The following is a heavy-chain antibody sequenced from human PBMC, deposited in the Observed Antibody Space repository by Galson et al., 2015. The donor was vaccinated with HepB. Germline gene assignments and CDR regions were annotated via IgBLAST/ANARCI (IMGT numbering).Heavy chain of an antibody. V-gene: IGHV3-7*03. CDR1: GFIFNDYY. Sequence: LSLSCAASGFIFNDYYMSWLRQAPGRGLEWAANIGFDDGGEKSYSDSVKGRFTISRDNSKRTLYLQMNGLRAEDMALYYCAREVWRFDCWGQGTLVTVSS. CDR3: AREVWRFDC. J-gene: IGHJ4*02. D-gene: IGHD2-21*01. CDR2: IGFDDGGEK.